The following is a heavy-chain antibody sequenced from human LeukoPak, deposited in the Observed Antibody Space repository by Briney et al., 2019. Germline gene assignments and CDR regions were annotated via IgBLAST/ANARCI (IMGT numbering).Heavy chain of an antibody. CDR3: AKPARTDYADY. J-gene: IGHJ4*02. D-gene: IGHD1-14*01. CDR2: IKQDGSEK. Sequence: GGSLRLSCAASGFTFSSYWMSWVRQAPGKWLEWVANIKQDGSEKYYVDSVKGRFTISRDNAKNSLYLQMNSLRAEDTAVYYCAKPARTDYADYWGQGTQVTVSS. V-gene: IGHV3-7*03. CDR1: GFTFSSYW.